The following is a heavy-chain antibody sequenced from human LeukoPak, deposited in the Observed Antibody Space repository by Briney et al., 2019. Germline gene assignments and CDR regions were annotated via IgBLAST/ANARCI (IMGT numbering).Heavy chain of an antibody. D-gene: IGHD5-12*01. CDR2: IYSTGRS. V-gene: IGHV4-4*07. J-gene: IGHJ4*02. CDR1: GGSISSYY. Sequence: SETLSLTCTVSGGSISSYYWSWIRQPAGKGLEWIGRIYSTGRSDYNPSLKSRITMSVDTSKNQFSLKLRSLTAADTAVYYCARDGPRSGYDLGHFDNLGQGTLVTASS. CDR3: ARDGPRSGYDLGHFDN.